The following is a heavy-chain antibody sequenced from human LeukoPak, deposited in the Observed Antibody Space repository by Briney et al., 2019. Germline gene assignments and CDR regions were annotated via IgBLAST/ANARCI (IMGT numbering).Heavy chain of an antibody. CDR1: GFIFSNYG. CDR2: ISYDGINK. D-gene: IGHD3-10*01. V-gene: IGHV3-30*18. CDR3: AKGTYYYASGTSYTESFGDN. J-gene: IGHJ4*02. Sequence: GGSLRLSCAASGFIFSNYGMHWVRQAPGKGLEWVAVISYDGINKFYRDSVKGRFTISRDNSKNTLYLQMNSLRAEDTAVYFCAKGTYYYASGTSYTESFGDNWGQGTLVTVSS.